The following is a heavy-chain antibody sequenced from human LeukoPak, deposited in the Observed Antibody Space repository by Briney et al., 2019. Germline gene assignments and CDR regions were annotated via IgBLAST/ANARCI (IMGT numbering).Heavy chain of an antibody. D-gene: IGHD4-23*01. CDR2: INPSGGST. J-gene: IGHJ4*02. V-gene: IGHV1-46*01. CDR3: ARAPPPLYGGNSGGFDY. Sequence: ASVKVSCKASGYTFTSYYMHWVRQAPGQGLEWMGIINPSGGSTSYAQKFQGRVTMTRDMSTSTVYMELSSLRSEDTAVYYCARAPPPLYGGNSGGFDYWGQGTLVTVSS. CDR1: GYTFTSYY.